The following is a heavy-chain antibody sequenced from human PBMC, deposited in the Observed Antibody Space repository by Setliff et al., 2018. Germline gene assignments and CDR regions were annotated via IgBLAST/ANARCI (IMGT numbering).Heavy chain of an antibody. V-gene: IGHV5-51*01. CDR1: GYSFTRYW. CDR3: ARRQGANWGSDYYYGMDV. Sequence: GESLKISCKGSGYSFTRYWIGWVRQMPGKGLEWMGIIYPSDSDTRCSPSFQGQVTISADKSISTACPQWSSLKASDTAMYYCARRQGANWGSDYYYGMDVWGQGTTVTVSS. J-gene: IGHJ6*02. CDR2: IYPSDSDT. D-gene: IGHD7-27*01.